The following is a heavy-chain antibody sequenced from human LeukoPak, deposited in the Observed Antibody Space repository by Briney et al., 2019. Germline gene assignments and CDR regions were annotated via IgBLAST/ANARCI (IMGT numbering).Heavy chain of an antibody. Sequence: GGSLRLSCAASGFSFSTYNMNWVRQAPGKGLEWVANINQDGTEKYYVDSVKGRFTISRDNAKNSLYLQMNSLRVEDTAVYYCAKLAKYFYGWETYYFFEHWGQGTPVTASS. V-gene: IGHV3-7*01. D-gene: IGHD3-10*01. CDR1: GFSFSTYN. CDR3: AKLAKYFYGWETYYFFEH. CDR2: INQDGTEK. J-gene: IGHJ4*02.